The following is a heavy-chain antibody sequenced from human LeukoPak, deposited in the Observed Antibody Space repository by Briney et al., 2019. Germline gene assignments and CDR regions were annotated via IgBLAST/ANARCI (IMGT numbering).Heavy chain of an antibody. Sequence: PSETLSLTCTVSGGSISSYYWSWIRQPPGKGLEYIGYIYYSENTNYNPSLKSRVTISLDTSKNQFSLKLTSVTAADTAVYYCARTTEGYAGGPGYSYYYYMDVWGKGTTVTISS. CDR2: IYYSENT. D-gene: IGHD5-12*01. V-gene: IGHV4-59*01. CDR3: ARTTEGYAGGPGYSYYYYMDV. CDR1: GGSISSYY. J-gene: IGHJ6*03.